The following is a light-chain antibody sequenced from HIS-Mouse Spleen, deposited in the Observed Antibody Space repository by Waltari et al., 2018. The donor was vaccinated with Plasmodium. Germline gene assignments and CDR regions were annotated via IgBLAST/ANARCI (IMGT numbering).Light chain of an antibody. V-gene: IGKV4-1*01. CDR1: QSVLYSSNNKNY. Sequence: DIMMTQSPYSLAVSLGERATINCTSSQSVLYSSNNKNYLAWYQQKPGQPPKLLIYWATTRESGVPDRFSGSGSGTDVTLTISSLQAEDVAVYYCQQYYSTPPYTFGQGTTLAIK. J-gene: IGKJ2*01. CDR2: WAT. CDR3: QQYYSTPPYT.